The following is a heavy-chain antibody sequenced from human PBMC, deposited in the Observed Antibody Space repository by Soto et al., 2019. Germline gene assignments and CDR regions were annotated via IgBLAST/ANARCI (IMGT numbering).Heavy chain of an antibody. D-gene: IGHD5-18*01. CDR1: GFTFSSYT. CDR3: AKDRNTAMVTGDFDY. Sequence: GGSLRLSCASSGFTFSSYTIIWVRQAPGKGLEWVSCITSSSSYIYYADSVKGRFTISRDNAKNSLHLQMDSLRAEDTATYYCAKDRNTAMVTGDFDYWGHGTLVTVSS. CDR2: ITSSSSYI. J-gene: IGHJ4*01. V-gene: IGHV3-21*04.